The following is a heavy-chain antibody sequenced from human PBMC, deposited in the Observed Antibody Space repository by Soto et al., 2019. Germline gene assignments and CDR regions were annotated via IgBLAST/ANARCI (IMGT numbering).Heavy chain of an antibody. Sequence: SETLSLTCTVSGGSINTFYWSWVRQRAGKGLEWIGRIFSIGSTSFNPSLESRVAMSVDTSKNHFSLNLSSVTAADMAVYYCAREGSYSAYNFAHGIQLWSFDFWGQGALVTVSS. D-gene: IGHD5-12*01. J-gene: IGHJ4*02. V-gene: IGHV4-4*07. CDR2: IFSIGST. CDR3: AREGSYSAYNFAHGIQLWSFDF. CDR1: GGSINTFY.